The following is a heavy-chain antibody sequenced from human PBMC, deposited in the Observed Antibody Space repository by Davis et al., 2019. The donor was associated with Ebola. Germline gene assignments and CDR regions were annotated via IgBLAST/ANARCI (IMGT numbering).Heavy chain of an antibody. J-gene: IGHJ5*02. CDR1: GGSISSSSYY. CDR3: ASRWGGSYGET. V-gene: IGHV4-39*01. D-gene: IGHD1-26*01. CDR2: IYYSGST. Sequence: GSLRLSCTVSGGSISSSSYYWGWIRQPPGKGLEWIGSIYYSGSTYYNPSLKSRVTISVDTSKNQFSLKLSSVTAADTAVYYCASRWGGSYGETWGQGTLVTVSS.